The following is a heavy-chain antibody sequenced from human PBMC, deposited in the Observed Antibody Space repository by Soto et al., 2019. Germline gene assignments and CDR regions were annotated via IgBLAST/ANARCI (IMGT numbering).Heavy chain of an antibody. V-gene: IGHV1-69*01. Sequence: QVQLVQSGAEVKKPGSSGKVSCKASGGTFSSYAISWVRQAPGQGLEWMGGIIPIFGTANYAQKFQGRVTITADESTSTAYMELSSLRSEDTAVYYCARGISSGWYRPWNYWGQGTLVTVSS. CDR3: ARGISSGWYRPWNY. CDR2: IIPIFGTA. CDR1: GGTFSSYA. J-gene: IGHJ4*02. D-gene: IGHD6-19*01.